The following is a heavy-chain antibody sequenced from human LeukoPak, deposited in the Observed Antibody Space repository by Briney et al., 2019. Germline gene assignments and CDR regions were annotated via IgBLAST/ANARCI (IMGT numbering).Heavy chain of an antibody. CDR3: ARGRGSYYDILTGYYKRALYFDY. V-gene: IGHV4-34*01. CDR2: INHSGST. Sequence: SETLSLTCAVYGGSFSGYYWSWIRQPPGKGLEWIGEINHSGSTNYNPPLKSRVTISVDTSKNQFSLKLSSVTAADTAVYYCARGRGSYYDILTGYYKRALYFDYWGQGTLVTVSS. J-gene: IGHJ4*02. CDR1: GGSFSGYY. D-gene: IGHD3-9*01.